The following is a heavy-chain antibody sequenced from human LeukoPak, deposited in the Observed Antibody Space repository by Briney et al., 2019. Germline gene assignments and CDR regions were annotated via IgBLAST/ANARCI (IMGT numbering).Heavy chain of an antibody. V-gene: IGHV4-59*01. CDR1: SDSINNFY. CDR3: ARLARLTLIRGITGYHSLDV. Sequence: SETLSLTCTVSSDSINNFYWGWIRQPPEGGLEHIGYIYYSGTTYYDPSLKSRLTISIDTSKSQFSMKLISMTAADTAVYYCARLARLTLIRGITGYHSLDVCGKGTKVTVSS. CDR2: IYYSGTT. J-gene: IGHJ6*04. D-gene: IGHD3-10*01.